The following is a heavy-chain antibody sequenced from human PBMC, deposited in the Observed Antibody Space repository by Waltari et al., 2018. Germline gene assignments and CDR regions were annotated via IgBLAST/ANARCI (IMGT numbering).Heavy chain of an antibody. Sequence: EVQVVESGGGLVQPGGSLRLSCEASGFTLSSYWMSWVRQAPGKGLEWVVNIRQDGGETYYVDSVKGRFTISRDNAKNSMFLQMKSLRAEDTAVYYCARILLPTDTYWYFDLWGRGTLVTVSS. CDR1: GFTLSSYW. V-gene: IGHV3-7*01. J-gene: IGHJ2*01. CDR2: IRQDGGET. CDR3: ARILLPTDTYWYFDL. D-gene: IGHD2-2*01.